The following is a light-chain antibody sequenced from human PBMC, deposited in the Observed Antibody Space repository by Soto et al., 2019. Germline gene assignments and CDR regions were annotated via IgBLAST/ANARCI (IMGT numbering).Light chain of an antibody. V-gene: IGLV2-14*02. CDR1: SSDVGSYNL. CDR2: DVT. Sequence: QSVLTQPASVSGSPGQSITISCTGTSSDVGSYNLVSWYQQHPGKAPKLMIYDVTKRPSGVSDRFSGSKSGNTASLTISGLQAEDEADYYCSSYTSSSTLALYVFGTGTKVTVL. J-gene: IGLJ1*01. CDR3: SSYTSSSTLALYV.